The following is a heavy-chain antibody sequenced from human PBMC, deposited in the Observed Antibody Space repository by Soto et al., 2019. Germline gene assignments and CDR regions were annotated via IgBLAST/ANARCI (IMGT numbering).Heavy chain of an antibody. CDR3: ARLPGGPARRPAY. J-gene: IGHJ4*02. CDR1: GFNISYNA. CDR2: LINSGECT. Sequence: WGSLRLSCVASGFNISYNARSWVRQAPGKGLQWVSTLINSGECTCYADSVKGRFTISRDSSKNILYLQINSLSGADPAVYSRARLPGGPARRPAYWGQVHLVTVSS. D-gene: IGHD3-16*01. V-gene: IGHV3-23*01.